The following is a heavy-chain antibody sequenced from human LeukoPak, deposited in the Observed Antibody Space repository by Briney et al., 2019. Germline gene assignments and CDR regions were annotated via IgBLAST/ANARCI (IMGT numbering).Heavy chain of an antibody. J-gene: IGHJ5*02. CDR3: ARRGRGWQKSHNWFDP. Sequence: GESLKISCKGSGYSFTTYWIAWVRQMPGKGLEWMGIIYPDDSETRYSPSFQGQVTISADKSISTAYLQWSSLKAPDTAMYYCARRGRGWQKSHNWFDPWGQGTLVTVSS. CDR1: GYSFTTYW. D-gene: IGHD6-19*01. V-gene: IGHV5-51*01. CDR2: IYPDDSET.